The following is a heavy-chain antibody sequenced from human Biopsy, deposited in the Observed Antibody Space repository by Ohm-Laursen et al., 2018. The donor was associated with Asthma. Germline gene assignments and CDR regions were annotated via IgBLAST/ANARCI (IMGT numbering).Heavy chain of an antibody. CDR1: GGSISGYY. D-gene: IGHD6-13*01. V-gene: IGHV3-9*01. CDR3: VKDIRLQLWGFDS. J-gene: IGHJ4*02. Sequence: LSLTCSVSGGSISGYYWSWVRQAPGKGLEWVSGVSWNSGSIDYADSVKGRFTISRDNAKNSLYLQMNSLRGADTAIYYCVKDIRLQLWGFDSWGQGTLVTVSS. CDR2: VSWNSGSI.